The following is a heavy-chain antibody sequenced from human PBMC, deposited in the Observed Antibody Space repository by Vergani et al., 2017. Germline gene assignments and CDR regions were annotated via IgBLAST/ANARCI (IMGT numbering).Heavy chain of an antibody. V-gene: IGHV3-23*01. Sequence: EVQLLESGGSLKQPGGSVRLSCAASGFTFSTYAMHWVRQAPGKGLEWVAALTGGGGRTYYADSFKGRFIISRDNSRDTLYLQMNSLRPEDTATYYCVKDAGSYENFFDSWGQGTLVTV. CDR2: LTGGGGRT. CDR1: GFTFSTYA. J-gene: IGHJ4*02. D-gene: IGHD1-26*01. CDR3: VKDAGSYENFFDS.